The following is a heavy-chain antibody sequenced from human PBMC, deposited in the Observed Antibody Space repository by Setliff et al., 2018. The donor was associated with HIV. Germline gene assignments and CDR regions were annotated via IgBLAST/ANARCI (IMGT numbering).Heavy chain of an antibody. CDR2: IRSKANNYAT. Sequence: GGSLRLSCAASGFSNSALHWVRQAPGKGLEWVGRIRSKANNYATEYGASVKGRFIISRDDSKNMAYLQMNSLRTEDTAVYYCARDYVWGRRAFDIWGPGTMVTVSS. J-gene: IGHJ3*02. CDR3: ARDYVWGRRAFDI. V-gene: IGHV3-73*01. D-gene: IGHD3-16*01. CDR1: GFSNSA.